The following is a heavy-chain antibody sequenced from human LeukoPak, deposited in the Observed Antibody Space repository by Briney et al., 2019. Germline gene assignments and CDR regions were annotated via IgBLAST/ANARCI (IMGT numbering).Heavy chain of an antibody. V-gene: IGHV3-53*01. D-gene: IGHD4-17*01. CDR1: GFTVNNYY. CDR2: IYSGGST. J-gene: IGHJ4*02. Sequence: PGGSLRLSCATSGFTVNNYYLSWVRQAPGKGLEWVSVIYSGGSTYYADSVKGRFIISRDNIKNILYLQMNNLRAEDTAIYYCVRDLAVRAPDYWGQGTLVTVSS. CDR3: VRDLAVRAPDY.